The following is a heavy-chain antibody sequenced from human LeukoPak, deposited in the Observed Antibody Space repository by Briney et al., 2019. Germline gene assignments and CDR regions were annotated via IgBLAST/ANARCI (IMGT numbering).Heavy chain of an antibody. D-gene: IGHD3-16*02. CDR2: IYPGDSDT. CDR1: GYSFTSYW. CDR3: ARAANVYYDYVWGSYRYTWFDP. J-gene: IGHJ5*02. V-gene: IGHV5-51*01. Sequence: GESLKISCKGSGYSFTSYWIGWVRQMPGKGLEWMGIIYPGDSDTRYSPSFQGQVTISADKSISTAYLQWSSLKASDTAMYYCARAANVYYDYVWGSYRYTWFDPWGQGTLVTVSS.